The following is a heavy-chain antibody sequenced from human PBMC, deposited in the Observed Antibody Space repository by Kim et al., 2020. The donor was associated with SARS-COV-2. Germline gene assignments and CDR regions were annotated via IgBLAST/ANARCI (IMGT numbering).Heavy chain of an antibody. J-gene: IGHJ4*02. Sequence: TNTNPSLKSRVTISVDTSKNQFSRKLSSVPAADTAVYYCARNTTDYWGQGTLVTVSS. D-gene: IGHD1-1*01. CDR2: T. V-gene: IGHV4-34*01. CDR3: ARNTTDY.